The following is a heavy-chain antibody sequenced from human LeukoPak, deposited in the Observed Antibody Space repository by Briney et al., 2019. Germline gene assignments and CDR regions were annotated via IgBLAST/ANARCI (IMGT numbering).Heavy chain of an antibody. CDR3: ASPISGQSFDI. CDR1: GFTVSSNY. J-gene: IGHJ3*02. D-gene: IGHD6-19*01. CDR2: IYPGGEP. V-gene: IGHV3-53*01. Sequence: PGGSVRLSCAASGFTVSSNYMSWVRQAPGKGLEWVSVIYPGGEPYYADFVKGRFTISRDNSKNTLYLQMNSLRAEDTAAYYCASPISGQSFDIWGQGTMVTVSS.